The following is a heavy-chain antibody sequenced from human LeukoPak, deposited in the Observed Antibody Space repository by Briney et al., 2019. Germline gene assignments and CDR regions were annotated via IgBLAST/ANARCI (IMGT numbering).Heavy chain of an antibody. V-gene: IGHV1-18*01. CDR2: ISAYNGNT. CDR1: SYTFTSYG. CDR3: ARTPSYYYDSSGKGDYNWFDP. Sequence: VASVKVSCKASSYTFTSYGISWVRQAPGQGLEWMGWISAYNGNTNYAQKLQGRVTMTTDTSTSTAYMELRSLRSDDTAVYYCARTPSYYYDSSGKGDYNWFDPWGQGTLVTVSS. J-gene: IGHJ5*02. D-gene: IGHD3-22*01.